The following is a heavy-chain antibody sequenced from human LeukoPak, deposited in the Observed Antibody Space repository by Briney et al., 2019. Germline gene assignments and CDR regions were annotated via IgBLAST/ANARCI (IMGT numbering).Heavy chain of an antibody. V-gene: IGHV3-21*01. CDR1: GFTFSSYS. J-gene: IGHJ4*02. CDR2: VSSSSSYI. D-gene: IGHD6-6*01. Sequence: GGSLRLSCAASGFTFSSYSMNWVRQAPGKGLEWVSSVSSSSSYIYYADSVKGRFTISRDNAKNSLYLQMNSLRAEDTAVYYCARVQEYSSSFDYWGQGALVTVSS. CDR3: ARVQEYSSSFDY.